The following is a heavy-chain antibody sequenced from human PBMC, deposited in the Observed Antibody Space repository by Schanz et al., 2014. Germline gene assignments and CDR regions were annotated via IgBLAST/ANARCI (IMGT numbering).Heavy chain of an antibody. CDR1: GFTFSSYG. V-gene: IGHV3-NL1*01. J-gene: IGHJ5*02. CDR3: ARGPLGTSP. D-gene: IGHD5-12*01. Sequence: QVQLVESGGGVVQPGRSLRLSCAASGFTFSSYGMHWVRQAPGKGLEWVSNISPTGSSTYYADSVKGRFTISRDNAENTLYLQMNSLRVEDTAVYYCARGPLGTSPWGQGTLVTVSS. CDR2: ISPTGSST.